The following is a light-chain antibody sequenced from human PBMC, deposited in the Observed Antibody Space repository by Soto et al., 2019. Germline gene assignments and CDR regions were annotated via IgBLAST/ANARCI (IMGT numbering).Light chain of an antibody. CDR2: GAS. J-gene: IGKJ1*01. CDR3: HQYGSSLWT. CDR1: QSVSSSY. Sequence: IVLTQSPGTLSLSPGERATLSCRASQSVSSSYLAWYQQKPGQAPRLLIYGASSRATGIPDRFSGSGSGTDFTLTISRLEPEDFAVYYCHQYGSSLWTFGQGTKVDIK. V-gene: IGKV3-20*01.